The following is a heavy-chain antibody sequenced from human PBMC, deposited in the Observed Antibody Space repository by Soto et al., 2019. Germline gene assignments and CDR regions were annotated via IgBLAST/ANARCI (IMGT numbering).Heavy chain of an antibody. V-gene: IGHV5-51*01. CDR2: IYPGDSDT. D-gene: IGHD6-13*01. CDR1: GYSFTSYW. CDR3: ARGSGSSNWYRNWFDP. Sequence: GESLKISYKGSGYSFTSYWIGWVRQMPGKGLEWMGIIYPGDSDTRYSPSFQGQVTISADKSISTAYLQWSSLRASDTAMYYCARGSGSSNWYRNWFDPWGLGTLVTVSS. J-gene: IGHJ5*02.